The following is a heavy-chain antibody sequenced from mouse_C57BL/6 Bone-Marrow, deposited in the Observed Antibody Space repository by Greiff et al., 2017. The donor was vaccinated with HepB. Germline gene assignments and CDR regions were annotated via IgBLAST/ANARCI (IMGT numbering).Heavy chain of an antibody. Sequence: QVQLQQSGPELVKPGASVKISCKASGYAFSSSWMNWVKQRPGKGLEWIGRIYPGDGDTNYNGKFKGKATLTADKSSSTAYMQLSSLTSEDSAVYFCARRGIYDGYSTSLYYAMDYWGQGTSVTVSS. CDR3: ARRGIYDGYSTSLYYAMDY. CDR2: IYPGDGDT. D-gene: IGHD2-3*01. J-gene: IGHJ4*01. V-gene: IGHV1-82*01. CDR1: GYAFSSSW.